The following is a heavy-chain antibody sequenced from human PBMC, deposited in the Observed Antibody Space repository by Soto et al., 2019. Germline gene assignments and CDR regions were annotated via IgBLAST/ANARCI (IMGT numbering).Heavy chain of an antibody. Sequence: EVQLLESGGGLVQPGGSLRLSCAASGFTFRNYGMSWVRQAPGKGLEWVSGVSGGGDSTYYADSVKGRFTISRDNSKNTVFLQMNSLRAEDTAVYYCAKEGSTGYWRTFQDWGQGTLVTVSS. CDR1: GFTFRNYG. CDR3: AKEGSTGYWRTFQD. D-gene: IGHD3-22*01. V-gene: IGHV3-23*01. J-gene: IGHJ1*01. CDR2: VSGGGDST.